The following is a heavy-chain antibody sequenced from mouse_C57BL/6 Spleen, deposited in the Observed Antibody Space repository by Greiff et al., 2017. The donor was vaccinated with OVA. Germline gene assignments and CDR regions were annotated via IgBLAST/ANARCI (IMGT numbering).Heavy chain of an antibody. Sequence: QVQLKQSGAELVMPGASVKLSCKASGYTFTSYWMHWVKQRPGQGLEWIGEIDPSDSYTNYNQKFKGKSTLTVDKSSSTAYMQLSSLTSEDSAVYYCARGGDSDYWGQGTTLTVSS. CDR3: ARGGDSDY. J-gene: IGHJ2*01. CDR2: IDPSDSYT. V-gene: IGHV1-69*01. CDR1: GYTFTSYW.